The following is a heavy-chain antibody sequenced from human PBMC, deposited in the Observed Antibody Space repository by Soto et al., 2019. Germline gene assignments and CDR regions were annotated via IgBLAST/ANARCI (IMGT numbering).Heavy chain of an antibody. CDR3: AKGEDSFGFTRFDF. CDR2: ISGSTGNT. J-gene: IGHJ4*02. Sequence: GGSLRLSCAASGFTFSNYAMNWVRQAPGKGLEWVAGISGSTGNTYYTDSLKGRFTISRDNSKNTVYLKMHSLRAEDTALYYCAKGEDSFGFTRFDFWGRGNLVTVSS. CDR1: GFTFSNYA. V-gene: IGHV3-23*01. D-gene: IGHD5-18*01.